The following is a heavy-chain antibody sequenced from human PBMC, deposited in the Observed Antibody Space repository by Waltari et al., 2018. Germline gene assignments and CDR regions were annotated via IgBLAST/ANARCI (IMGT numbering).Heavy chain of an antibody. Sequence: EVQVLESGGGLAQPGGSLRLSCAASGFTCSNYAMRWVRQAPGKGLECVSVINSGGDSTASLASLTGRFTISIDNAKNSLYLQMNSLRAEDTAVYYCARRYSSGFDYWGQGTLVTVSS. V-gene: IGHV3-23*01. J-gene: IGHJ4*02. CDR1: GFTCSNYA. D-gene: IGHD6-19*01. CDR3: ARRYSSGFDY. CDR2: INSGGDST.